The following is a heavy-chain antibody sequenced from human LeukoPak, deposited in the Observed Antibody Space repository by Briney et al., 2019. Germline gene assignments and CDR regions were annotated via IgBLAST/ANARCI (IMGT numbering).Heavy chain of an antibody. Sequence: PGGSLSLACALSGLTFTNHKKQGPRDAPGGAAVWISDSHHYGSSATNEDAVKGRFTVSRDNARNTLFLQVNSLRGDDTAVYYCARQSGYSYDVWGQGALVSVSS. V-gene: IGHV3-74*01. D-gene: IGHD3-22*01. CDR1: GLTFTNHK. CDR2: SHHYGSSA. J-gene: IGHJ4*02. CDR3: ARQSGYSYDV.